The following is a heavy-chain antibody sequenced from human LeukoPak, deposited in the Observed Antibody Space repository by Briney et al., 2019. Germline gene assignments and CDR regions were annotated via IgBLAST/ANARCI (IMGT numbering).Heavy chain of an antibody. D-gene: IGHD2-15*01. CDR2: IGRSGSTI. CDR3: AKEVTPNYSGFDAFDI. Sequence: GSLRLSCAASGFTFSAYEMDWVRQAPGKGLEWISYIGRSGSTIYHADSVKGRFTISRDDAKNSLYLQMNSLRAEDTAVYYCAKEVTPNYSGFDAFDIWRQGTMVTVSS. J-gene: IGHJ3*02. V-gene: IGHV3-48*03. CDR1: GFTFSAYE.